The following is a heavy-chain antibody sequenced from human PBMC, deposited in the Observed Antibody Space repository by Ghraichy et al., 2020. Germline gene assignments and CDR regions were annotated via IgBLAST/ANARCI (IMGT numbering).Heavy chain of an antibody. D-gene: IGHD1-26*01. V-gene: IGHV3-66*04. CDR2: MYSGGST. Sequence: GGSLRLSCAASGFTVTTNYMNWVRQAPGKGLEWVSVMYSGGSTYYADSVKGRFTISRDNFKNTLYLQMNSLRAEDTAVYYCARQYSGSYFDYWGQGTLVTVSS. CDR1: GFTVTTNY. J-gene: IGHJ4*02. CDR3: ARQYSGSYFDY.